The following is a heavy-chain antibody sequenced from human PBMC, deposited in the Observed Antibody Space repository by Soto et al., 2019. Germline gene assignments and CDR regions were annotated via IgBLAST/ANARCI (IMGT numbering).Heavy chain of an antibody. CDR1: GGTFSSYA. CDR2: IIPIFGTA. V-gene: IGHV1-69*13. Sequence: SVKVSCKASGGTFSSYAISWVRQAPGQGLEWMGGIIPIFGTANHAQKFQGRVTITADESTSTAYMELSSLRSEDTAVYYCAIGYCSSTSCSRYYYYYYGMDVWGQGTTVTVSS. CDR3: AIGYCSSTSCSRYYYYYYGMDV. D-gene: IGHD2-2*01. J-gene: IGHJ6*02.